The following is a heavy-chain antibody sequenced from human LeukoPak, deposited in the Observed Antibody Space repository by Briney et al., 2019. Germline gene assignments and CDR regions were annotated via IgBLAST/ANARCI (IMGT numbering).Heavy chain of an antibody. CDR1: GGSISGYY. J-gene: IGHJ2*01. CDR2: IYYSGST. D-gene: IGHD6-13*01. CDR3: ARQASWLPYFDL. V-gene: IGHV4-59*08. Sequence: SETLSPTCTVSGGSISGYYWSWIRQPPGKGLEWIGYIYYSGSTNYNPSLKSRVTISVDTSENQFSLKLSSETAADTAVYFCARQASWLPYFDLWGRGTLVTVSS.